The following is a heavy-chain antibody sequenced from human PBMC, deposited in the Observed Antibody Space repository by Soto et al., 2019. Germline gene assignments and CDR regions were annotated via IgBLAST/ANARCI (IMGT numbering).Heavy chain of an antibody. Sequence: QVQLVQSGAEVKKPGASVKVSCKASGYTFTGYYMHWVRQAPGQGLEWMGWINPNSGGTNYAQKFQGWVTMTRDTSISTAYMDLSRLTSDDTAVYYCARGAEVATGGYAFEIWGQGTMGTVSS. V-gene: IGHV1-2*04. CDR1: GYTFTGYY. CDR2: INPNSGGT. J-gene: IGHJ3*02. D-gene: IGHD5-12*01. CDR3: ARGAEVATGGYAFEI.